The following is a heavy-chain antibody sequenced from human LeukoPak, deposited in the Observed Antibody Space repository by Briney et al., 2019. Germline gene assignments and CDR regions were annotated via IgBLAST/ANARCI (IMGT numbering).Heavy chain of an antibody. Sequence: GGSLRLSCAASGITFSTYWMSWVRQAPGKGLEWVANIKQDGSEKYYVDSVKGRFTISRDNAKDSLYLQMNSLRAEDTAVYYCARGRVQLWLTYRGQGTLVTVSS. V-gene: IGHV3-7*01. CDR3: ARGRVQLWLTY. CDR1: GITFSTYW. CDR2: IKQDGSEK. J-gene: IGHJ4*02. D-gene: IGHD5-18*01.